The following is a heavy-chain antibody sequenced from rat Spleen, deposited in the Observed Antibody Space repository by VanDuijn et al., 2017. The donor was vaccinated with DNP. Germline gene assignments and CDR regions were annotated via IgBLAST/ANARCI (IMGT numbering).Heavy chain of an antibody. CDR2: IGSPAYAP. V-gene: IGHV5-22*01. Sequence: EVQLVETGGGLVQPGESLKLSCAASGFTFSAYYMAWVRQAPAKGLEWVAYIGSPAYAPYYTDSVKGRFTISRDNAKNTLYLQMSSLRSEDMATYYCARWNSGHFDYWGQGVMVPVSS. D-gene: IGHD4-3*01. CDR3: ARWNSGHFDY. J-gene: IGHJ2*01. CDR1: GFTFSAYY.